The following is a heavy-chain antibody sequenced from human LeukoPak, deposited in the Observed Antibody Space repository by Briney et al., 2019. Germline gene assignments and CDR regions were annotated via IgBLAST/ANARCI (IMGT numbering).Heavy chain of an antibody. CDR3: TTLYGGSLDY. Sequence: GGSLRLSCAASGFSFSSYWMYWVRQVAGKGLVWVSRIKSDGSSTSYAGSVKGRFTISRDNAKNTLYLQMNSLRVEDTAVYYCTTLYGGSLDYWGQGTLVTVSS. J-gene: IGHJ4*02. CDR1: GFSFSSYW. CDR2: IKSDGSST. D-gene: IGHD5-12*01. V-gene: IGHV3-74*01.